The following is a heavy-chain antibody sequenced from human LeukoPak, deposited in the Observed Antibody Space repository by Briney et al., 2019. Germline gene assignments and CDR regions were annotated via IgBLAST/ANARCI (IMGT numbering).Heavy chain of an antibody. CDR2: ISAYNGNT. J-gene: IGHJ5*02. CDR1: GYTFTSYG. Sequence: ASVKVSCKASGYTFTSYGISWVRQAPGQGLEWMGWISAYNGNTNYVQKLQGRVTMTTDTSTSTAYMELRSLRSDDTAVYYCARIVGAFGGGPDNWFDPWGQGTLVTVSS. D-gene: IGHD1-26*01. CDR3: ARIVGAFGGGPDNWFDP. V-gene: IGHV1-18*01.